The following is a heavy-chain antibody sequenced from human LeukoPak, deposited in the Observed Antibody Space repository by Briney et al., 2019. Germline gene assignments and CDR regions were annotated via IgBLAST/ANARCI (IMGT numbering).Heavy chain of an antibody. CDR1: GFTFSSYE. J-gene: IGHJ2*01. CDR2: ISDRGYTI. Sequence: PGGSLRLSCAASGFTFSSYEMNWVRQAPGEGLECVSYISDRGYTIYYADSVKGRFTISRDNAKNSLYLQMYSLRAEDTAVYYCARGGLGANIYWFFDLWGRGTLVTVSS. V-gene: IGHV3-48*03. CDR3: ARGGLGANIYWFFDL. D-gene: IGHD4/OR15-4a*01.